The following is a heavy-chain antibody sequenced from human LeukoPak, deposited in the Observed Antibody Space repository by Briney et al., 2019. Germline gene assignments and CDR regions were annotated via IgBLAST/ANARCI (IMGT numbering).Heavy chain of an antibody. CDR3: ARQIPPILFDY. J-gene: IGHJ4*02. CDR1: GFTFSTSA. Sequence: GGSLRLSCAASGFTFSTSAMNWVRQAPGKGLEWVSSINNVRSHIYYADSVRGRFTISRDNSKNTLYLQMNSLKAEDTAVYYCARQIPPILFDYWGQGTLVTVSS. CDR2: INNVRSHI. D-gene: IGHD1-14*01. V-gene: IGHV3-21*01.